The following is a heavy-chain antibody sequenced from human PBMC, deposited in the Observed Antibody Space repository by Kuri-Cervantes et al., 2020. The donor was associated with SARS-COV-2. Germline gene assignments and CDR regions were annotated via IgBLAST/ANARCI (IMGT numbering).Heavy chain of an antibody. CDR2: IYYSGST. D-gene: IGHD5-12*01. CDR3: AREWKGRYSGTFTDY. V-gene: IGHV4-31*03. Sequence: SETLSLTCTVSGCSISSGNYYWSWIRQHPGKGLEWIGYIYYSGSTYYNPSLRSRVTMSFDTSKNQFSLKLTSVSAADTAVYYCAREWKGRYSGTFTDYWGPGTLVTVSS. CDR1: GCSISSGNYY. J-gene: IGHJ4*02.